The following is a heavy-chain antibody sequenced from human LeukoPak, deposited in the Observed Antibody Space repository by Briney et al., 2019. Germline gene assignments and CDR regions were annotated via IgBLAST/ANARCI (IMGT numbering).Heavy chain of an antibody. Sequence: PRASVKVSCKASGYTFTDYHIHWVRQAPGQGLEWMGWINPNSGGTDYAQKFQGRVTMTRDTSSSTAYMELSRLRSDDTAVYYCARRTAGMVNDYWGQGTLVTVSS. J-gene: IGHJ4*02. CDR1: GYTFTDYH. D-gene: IGHD2-21*01. CDR2: INPNSGGT. CDR3: ARRTAGMVNDY. V-gene: IGHV1-2*02.